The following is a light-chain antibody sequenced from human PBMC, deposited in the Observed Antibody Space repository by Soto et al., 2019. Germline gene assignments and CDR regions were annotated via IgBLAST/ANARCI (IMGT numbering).Light chain of an antibody. V-gene: IGKV1-5*03. J-gene: IGKJ1*01. CDR2: NAS. Sequence: DIQMTQSPSTLSASVGDRVTIACRASQSISSWLAWYQQKPGKAPRLLIYNASGVASGVPSRFSGSGSGTEFTLTISSLQSDDFATYYCQQYNSYPWTFGQGTKVEIK. CDR3: QQYNSYPWT. CDR1: QSISSW.